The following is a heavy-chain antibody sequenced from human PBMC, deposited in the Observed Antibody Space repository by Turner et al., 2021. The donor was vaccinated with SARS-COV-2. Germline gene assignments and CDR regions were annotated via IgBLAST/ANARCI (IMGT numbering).Heavy chain of an antibody. CDR2: VYYRGST. CDR1: GGPISGSNYY. CDR3: ARQDYDFWSGYPNWLDP. V-gene: IGHV4-39*01. Sequence: HLQLQESGPGLLKPSETLSLTCTVSGGPISGSNYYWGWIRQPPGKGLEWIGCVYYRGSTYYNPSLESRVTISADTSKNQFSLKLISVTAADTAMYFCARQDYDFWSGYPNWLDPWGQGTLVIVSS. D-gene: IGHD3-3*01. J-gene: IGHJ5*02.